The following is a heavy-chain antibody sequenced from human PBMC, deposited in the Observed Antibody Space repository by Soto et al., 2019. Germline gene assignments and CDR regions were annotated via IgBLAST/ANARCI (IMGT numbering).Heavy chain of an antibody. V-gene: IGHV1-46*01. CDR3: ARRAGGGQWLVDGMDV. D-gene: IGHD6-19*01. CDR2: INPSGGST. Sequence: GASVKVSCKASGYTFTSYYMHWVRQAPGQGLEWMGIINPSGGSTSYAQKFQGRVTMTRDTSKNQFSLKLSSVTAADTAVYYCARRAGGGQWLVDGMDVWGQGTTVTVSS. J-gene: IGHJ6*02. CDR1: GYTFTSYY.